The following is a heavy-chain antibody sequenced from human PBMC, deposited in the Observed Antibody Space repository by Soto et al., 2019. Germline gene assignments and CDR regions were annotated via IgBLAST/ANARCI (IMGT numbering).Heavy chain of an antibody. V-gene: IGHV3-30-3*01. Sequence: QVQLVESGGGVVQPGRSLRLSCAASGFTFSSYAMHWVRQAPGKGLEWVAVISYDGSNKYYADSVKGRFTISRDNSKNPLYLKMNSQRAEDTAVYYCATSWAVQLGYYYGMDVWGQGTTVTVSS. D-gene: IGHD1-1*01. CDR3: ATSWAVQLGYYYGMDV. CDR2: ISYDGSNK. CDR1: GFTFSSYA. J-gene: IGHJ6*02.